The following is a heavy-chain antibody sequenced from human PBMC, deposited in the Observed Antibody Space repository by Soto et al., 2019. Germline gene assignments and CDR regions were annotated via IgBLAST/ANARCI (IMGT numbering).Heavy chain of an antibody. CDR2: IFHGGGT. V-gene: IGHV4-34*12. Sequence: SETLSLTCGVSGESFSGYYWSWIRQPPGKGLEWIGQIFHGGGTNYSPSLKSRVTISVDTSKNQFSLELSSVTAADTAVYYCARPHYDSNTFYSFFDYWGQGTLVTVSS. CDR1: GESFSGYY. CDR3: ARPHYDSNTFYSFFDY. J-gene: IGHJ4*02. D-gene: IGHD3-22*01.